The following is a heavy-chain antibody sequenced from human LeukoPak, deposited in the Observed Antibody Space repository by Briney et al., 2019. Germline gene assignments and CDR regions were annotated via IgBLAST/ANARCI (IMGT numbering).Heavy chain of an antibody. V-gene: IGHV4-38-2*02. CDR1: GYSISSGYY. J-gene: IGHJ4*02. Sequence: PSETLSLTCTVSGYSISSGYYWGWIRQPPGKGLEWIGSIYHSGSTYYNPSLKSRVTISVDTSKNQFSLKLSSVPAADTAVYYCARDGGGPFYDFWSGYYGGDYWGQGTLVTVSS. D-gene: IGHD3-3*01. CDR2: IYHSGST. CDR3: ARDGGGPFYDFWSGYYGGDY.